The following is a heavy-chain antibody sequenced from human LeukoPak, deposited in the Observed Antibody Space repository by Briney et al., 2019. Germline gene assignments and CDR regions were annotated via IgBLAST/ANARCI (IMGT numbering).Heavy chain of an antibody. Sequence: GGSLTLSCTASGFTFGDYALSWVRQAPGKGLEWVGFIRSQAYDGKAEYAASVKGRFTISREDSKSIAYLQMTSLKTEDTAVYYCARSTWYMDYWGQGTLVTVSS. J-gene: IGHJ4*02. CDR1: GFTFGDYA. V-gene: IGHV3-49*04. D-gene: IGHD6-13*01. CDR3: ARSTWYMDY. CDR2: IRSQAYDGKA.